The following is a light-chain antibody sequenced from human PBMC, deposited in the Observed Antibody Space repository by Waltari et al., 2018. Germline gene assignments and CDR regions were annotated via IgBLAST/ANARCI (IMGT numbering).Light chain of an antibody. J-gene: IGLJ3*02. CDR3: CSYAGSITFWV. CDR2: DVT. CDR1: GSAVGGYNY. V-gene: IGLV2-11*01. Sequence: QSALTQPRPVSGSPGQSVTISCTGTGSAVGGYNYVSRYQHHPGKAPQLIIYDVTKRPSGVPDRFSASKSDNTASLTISGLQAEDEADYYCCSYAGSITFWVFGGGTKLTVL.